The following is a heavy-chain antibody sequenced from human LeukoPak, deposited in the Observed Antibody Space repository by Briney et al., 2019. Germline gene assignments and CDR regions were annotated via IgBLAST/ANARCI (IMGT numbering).Heavy chain of an antibody. CDR1: GGSFSGYY. V-gene: IGHV4-59*01. Sequence: PSETLSLTCAVYGGSFSGYYWSWIRQPPGKGLEWIGYIYYSGSTNYNPSLKSRVTISLDTSKNQFSLKLSSVTAADTAVYYCARTPYYDFWTGYPTRPTTFDYWGQGTLVTVSS. D-gene: IGHD3-3*01. CDR2: IYYSGST. J-gene: IGHJ4*02. CDR3: ARTPYYDFWTGYPTRPTTFDY.